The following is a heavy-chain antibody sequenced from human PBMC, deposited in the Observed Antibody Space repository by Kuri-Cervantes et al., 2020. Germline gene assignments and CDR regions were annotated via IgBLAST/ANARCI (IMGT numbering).Heavy chain of an antibody. CDR2: ISSSSSTI. J-gene: IGHJ6*02. CDR3: ARDVKDSSSWYGYYYYGMDV. CDR1: GFTFSSYS. Sequence: GGSLRLSCAASGFTFSSYSMNWVRQAPGKGLEWVSYISSSSSTIYYADSVKGRFTISRDNSKNTLYLQMNSLRAEDTAVYYCARDVKDSSSWYGYYYYGMDVWGQGTTVTVSS. D-gene: IGHD6-13*01. V-gene: IGHV3-48*01.